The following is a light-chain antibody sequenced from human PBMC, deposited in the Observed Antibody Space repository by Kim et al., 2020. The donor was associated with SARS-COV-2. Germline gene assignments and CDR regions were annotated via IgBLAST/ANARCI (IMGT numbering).Light chain of an antibody. CDR3: QQSYSTPKT. J-gene: IGKJ2*01. V-gene: IGKV1-39*01. CDR2: AAS. Sequence: ASVGDRVTITCRASQSISSYLNWFQQKPGKAPKLLIYAASSLQSGVPSRFSGSGSGTDFTLTISNLQPEDFATYYCQQSYSTPKTFGQGTKVDIK. CDR1: QSISSY.